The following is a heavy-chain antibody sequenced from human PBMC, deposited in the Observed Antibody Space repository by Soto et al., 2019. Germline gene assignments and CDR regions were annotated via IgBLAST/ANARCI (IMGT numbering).Heavy chain of an antibody. CDR2: IYHSGST. CDR1: GGSISSGGYY. J-gene: IGHJ6*02. V-gene: IGHV4-31*03. D-gene: IGHD1-26*01. Sequence: SETLSLTCTVSGGSISSGGYYWSWIRQHPGKGLEWIGDIYHSGSTYYNPSLKSRVTISVDKSKNQFSLKLSSVTAADTAVYYCARETRSGRDYYYGMDVWGQGTTVTVSS. CDR3: ARETRSGRDYYYGMDV.